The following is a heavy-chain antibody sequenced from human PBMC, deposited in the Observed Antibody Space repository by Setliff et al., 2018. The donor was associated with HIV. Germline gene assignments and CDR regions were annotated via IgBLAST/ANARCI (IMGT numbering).Heavy chain of an antibody. V-gene: IGHV3-30*02. D-gene: IGHD1-26*01. J-gene: IGHJ4*02. Sequence: GGSRRLSCAASGFSFRDYGMNWVRQSPGKGLEWVAFIWYDGSQKYYADSVKGRFTISRDNSKNTLYLQMNSLRVEDTALYYCAKDDGSYWGNYFDSWGQGTLVTVSS. CDR2: IWYDGSQK. CDR1: GFSFRDYG. CDR3: AKDDGSYWGNYFDS.